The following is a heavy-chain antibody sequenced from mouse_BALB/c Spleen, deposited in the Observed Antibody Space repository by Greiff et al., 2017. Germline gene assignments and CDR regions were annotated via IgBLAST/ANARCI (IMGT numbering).Heavy chain of an antibody. Sequence: VQLQQSGTVLARPGASVKMSCKASGYSFTSYWMHWVKQRPGQGLEWIGAIYPGNSDTSYNQKFKGKAKLTAVTSASTAYMALSSLTNEDSAVYYCTRSTITKGMDYWGQGTSVTVSS. CDR3: TRSTITKGMDY. D-gene: IGHD2-4*01. V-gene: IGHV1-5*01. J-gene: IGHJ4*01. CDR2: IYPGNSDT. CDR1: GYSFTSYW.